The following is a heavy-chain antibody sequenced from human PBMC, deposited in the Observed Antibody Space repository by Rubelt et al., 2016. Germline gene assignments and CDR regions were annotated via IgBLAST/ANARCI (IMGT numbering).Heavy chain of an antibody. D-gene: IGHD1-20*01. CDR3: ARVTDNYNWFDP. CDR1: GGSISSSSYY. Sequence: QLQLQESGPGLVKPSETLSLTCTVSGGSISSSSYYWGWIRQPPGKGLEWIGSIYYSWSTYYNPSLKRRVTISVDTSKNPFSLKLSSVTAADTAVYYCARVTDNYNWFDPWGQGTLVTVSS. J-gene: IGHJ5*02. CDR2: IYYSWST. V-gene: IGHV4-39*01.